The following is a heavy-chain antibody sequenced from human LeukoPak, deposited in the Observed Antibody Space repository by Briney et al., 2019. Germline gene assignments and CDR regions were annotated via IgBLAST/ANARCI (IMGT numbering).Heavy chain of an antibody. V-gene: IGHV1-2*02. Sequence: ASVKVSCKASGHTFIGYYMHWVRQAPGQGLEWRGWINPNSGGTNYAQKFQGRVTMTRDTSISTAYMELSSLRSDDTAVYYCARGGSTTTVTSYYFDYWGQGTLVTVSS. J-gene: IGHJ4*02. CDR3: ARGGSTTTVTSYYFDY. CDR1: GHTFIGYY. CDR2: INPNSGGT. D-gene: IGHD4-17*01.